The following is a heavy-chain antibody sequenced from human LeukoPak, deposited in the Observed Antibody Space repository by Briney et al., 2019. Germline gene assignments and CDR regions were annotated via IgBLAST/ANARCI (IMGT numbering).Heavy chain of an antibody. V-gene: IGHV7-4-1*02. CDR2: INTNTGNP. J-gene: IGHJ5*02. Sequence: GASVKVSCKASGYTFTRNAMNWVRQAPGQGLEWMGWINTNTGNPTYAQGFTGRFVFSLDTSVSTAYLQISSLKAEDSAVYYCARSYMFNNNYGSGSYYTDWFDPWGQGTLVTVSS. D-gene: IGHD3-10*01. CDR1: GYTFTRNA. CDR3: ARSYMFNNNYGSGSYYTDWFDP.